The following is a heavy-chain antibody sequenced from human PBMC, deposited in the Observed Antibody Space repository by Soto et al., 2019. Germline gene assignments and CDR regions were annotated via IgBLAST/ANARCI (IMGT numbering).Heavy chain of an antibody. J-gene: IGHJ6*02. D-gene: IGHD3-22*01. CDR1: GGSISSGDYY. Sequence: QVQLQESGPGLVKPSQTLSLTCTVSGGSISSGDYYWSWIRQPPGKGLEWIGYIYYSGSTYYNPSLKSRVTLSVGTAKNQFSRKLGSVTAADTAVYYCATGCGYYLTLYYYYGMDVCGQGTTVTVSS. CDR2: IYYSGST. CDR3: ATGCGYYLTLYYYYGMDV. V-gene: IGHV4-30-4*01.